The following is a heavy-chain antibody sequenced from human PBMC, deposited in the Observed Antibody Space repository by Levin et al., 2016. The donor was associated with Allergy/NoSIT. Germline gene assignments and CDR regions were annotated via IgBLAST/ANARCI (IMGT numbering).Heavy chain of an antibody. CDR3: ARGGPLMKYNWFDP. CDR2: ISSNGGST. D-gene: IGHD2-8*01. J-gene: IGHJ5*02. Sequence: GGSLRLSCAASGFTFSSYAMHWVRQAPGKGLEYVSAISSNGGSTYYANSVKGRFTISRDNSKNTLYLQMGSLRAEDMAVYYCARGGPLMKYNWFDPWGQGTLVTVSS. CDR1: GFTFSSYA. V-gene: IGHV3-64*01.